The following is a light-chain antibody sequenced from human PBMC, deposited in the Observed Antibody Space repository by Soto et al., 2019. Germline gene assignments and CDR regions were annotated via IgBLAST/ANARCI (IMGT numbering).Light chain of an antibody. CDR1: SSDVGSYNL. J-gene: IGLJ2*01. Sequence: QSVLTQPASVSGSPGQSITISCTGTSSDVGSYNLVSWYQQHPGKAPKLMIYEGSKRPSGVSNRFSGSKSGNTASLTISGLQAEDEADYYCCSYAPLVVFGGGTKLTVL. CDR3: CSYAPLVV. V-gene: IGLV2-23*01. CDR2: EGS.